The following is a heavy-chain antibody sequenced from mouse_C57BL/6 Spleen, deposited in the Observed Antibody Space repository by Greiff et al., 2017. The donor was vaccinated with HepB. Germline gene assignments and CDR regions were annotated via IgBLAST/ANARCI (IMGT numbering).Heavy chain of an antibody. D-gene: IGHD4-1*01. J-gene: IGHJ2*01. CDR3: ARHWDGYFDY. CDR1: GFTFSSYG. Sequence: DVHLVESGGDLVKPGGSLKLSCAASGFTFSSYGMSWVRQTPDKRLEWVATISSGGSYTYYPDSVKGRFTISRDNAKNTLYLQMSSLKSEDTAMYYCARHWDGYFDYWGQGTTLTVSS. CDR2: ISSGGSYT. V-gene: IGHV5-6*01.